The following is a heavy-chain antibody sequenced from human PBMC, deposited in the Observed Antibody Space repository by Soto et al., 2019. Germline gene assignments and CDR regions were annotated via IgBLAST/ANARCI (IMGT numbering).Heavy chain of an antibody. CDR3: ARDGRMGTFDY. Sequence: SETLSLTCTVSGGSISSGNYYWSWIRQPPGKGLEWIGFISYSGSAYYNASLKSRLTISVDTSKNQFSLKLNSVTAADTAVYYCARDGRMGTFDYWGQGALVTVSS. CDR2: ISYSGSA. V-gene: IGHV4-30-4*02. CDR1: GGSISSGNYY. D-gene: IGHD1-1*01. J-gene: IGHJ4*02.